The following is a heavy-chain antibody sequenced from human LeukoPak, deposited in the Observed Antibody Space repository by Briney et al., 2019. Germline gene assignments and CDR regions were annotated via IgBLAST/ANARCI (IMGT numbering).Heavy chain of an antibody. D-gene: IGHD3-22*01. CDR2: IVVGSGNT. CDR3: AALYYYDSSGYSWGDAFDI. J-gene: IGHJ3*02. CDR1: GFTFTSSA. V-gene: IGHV1-58*02. Sequence: ASVKVSCKASGFTFTSSAMQWVRQARGQRLEWIGWIVVGSGNTNYAQKFQERVTITRDMSTSTAYMELSSLRSEDTAVYYCAALYYYDSSGYSWGDAFDIWGQGTMVTVSS.